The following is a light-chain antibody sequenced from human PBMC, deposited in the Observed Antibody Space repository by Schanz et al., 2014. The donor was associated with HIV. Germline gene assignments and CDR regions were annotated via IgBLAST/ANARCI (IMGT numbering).Light chain of an antibody. CDR1: SSDVGKYNY. CDR2: EVT. J-gene: IGLJ3*02. CDR3: SSYGGGDTLL. Sequence: QSALTQPPSAPGSPGQSVTISCTGTSSDVGKYNYVSWYKQHPGKAPQLIIYEVTKRPSGVPDRFSGSKSGNTASLTVSGLQADDEADYYCSSYGGGDTLLFGGGTKLTVL. V-gene: IGLV2-8*01.